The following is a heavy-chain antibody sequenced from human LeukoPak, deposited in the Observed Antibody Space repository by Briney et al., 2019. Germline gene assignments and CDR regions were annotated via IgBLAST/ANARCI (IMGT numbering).Heavy chain of an antibody. CDR1: GDPIRSYY. CDR3: AREKDSSGYYGDDAFDI. CDR2: IHYSEST. V-gene: IGHV4-59*01. J-gene: IGHJ3*02. Sequence: SETLPLTCTVSGDPIRSYYWSWMRQPPGKGLEWIGNIHYSESTNFNPSLKSRVAIAVDTSKNQFSLSMRSVTAADTAVYYCAREKDSSGYYGDDAFDIWGRGTMVTVSS. D-gene: IGHD3-22*01.